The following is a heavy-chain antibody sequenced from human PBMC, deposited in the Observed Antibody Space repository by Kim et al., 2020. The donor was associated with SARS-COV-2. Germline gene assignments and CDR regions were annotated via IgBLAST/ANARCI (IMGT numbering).Heavy chain of an antibody. CDR3: ARDIDNYVVRGATYYYYYGMDV. J-gene: IGHJ6*02. D-gene: IGHD3-10*01. V-gene: IGHV3-33*01. CDR1: GFTFSSYG. Sequence: GGSLRLSCAASGFTFSSYGMHWVRQAPGKGLEWVAVIWYDGSNKYYADSVKGRFTISRDNSKNTLYLQMNSLRAEDTAVYYCARDIDNYVVRGATYYYYYGMDVWGQGTTVTVSS. CDR2: IWYDGSNK.